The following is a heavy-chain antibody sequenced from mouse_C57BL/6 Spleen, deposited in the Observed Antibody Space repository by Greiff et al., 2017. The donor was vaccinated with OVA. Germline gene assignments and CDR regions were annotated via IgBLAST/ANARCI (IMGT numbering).Heavy chain of an antibody. CDR3: ARKGYYDYDGSWFAY. V-gene: IGHV1-39*01. Sequence: EVKLLESGPELVKPGASVKISCKASGYSFTDYNMNWVKQSNGKSLEWIGVINPNYGTTSYNQKFKGKATLTVDQSSSTAYMQLNSLTSEDSAVYYCARKGYYDYDGSWFAYWGQGTLVTVSA. CDR1: GYSFTDYN. D-gene: IGHD2-4*01. CDR2: INPNYGTT. J-gene: IGHJ3*01.